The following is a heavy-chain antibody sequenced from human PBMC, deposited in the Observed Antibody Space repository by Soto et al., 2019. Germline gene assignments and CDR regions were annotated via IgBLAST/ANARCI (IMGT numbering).Heavy chain of an antibody. CDR3: ARAAYYDSSGYYHTNFDY. D-gene: IGHD3-22*01. CDR2: IFYSGST. J-gene: IGHJ4*02. Sequence: SETLSLTCTVSGGSVSSGSYYWSWIQQPPGMGLEWIGYIFYSGSTNYNPSLKSRVTISVDTSKNQFSLKLSSVTAADTAVYYCARAAYYDSSGYYHTNFDYWGQGTLVTVSS. CDR1: GGSVSSGSYY. V-gene: IGHV4-61*01.